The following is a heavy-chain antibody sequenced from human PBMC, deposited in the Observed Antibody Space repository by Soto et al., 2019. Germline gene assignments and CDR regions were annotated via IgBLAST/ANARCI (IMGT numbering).Heavy chain of an antibody. D-gene: IGHD6-6*01. Sequence: EVQLLESGGGLVQPGESLRLSCAASGFTFSSYAMSWVRQAPGKGLEWVSVISGSDDSTYYEDSVKGRFTSSRDNSKNTLYLHMNSLRAEDTAVYYCAKRSSSSTFDYWGQGTLVTVSS. CDR3: AKRSSSSTFDY. J-gene: IGHJ4*02. CDR2: ISGSDDST. CDR1: GFTFSSYA. V-gene: IGHV3-23*01.